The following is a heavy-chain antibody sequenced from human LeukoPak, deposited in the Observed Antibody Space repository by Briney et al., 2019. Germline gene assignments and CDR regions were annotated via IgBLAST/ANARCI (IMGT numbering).Heavy chain of an antibody. D-gene: IGHD3-10*01. CDR3: ARETNAYYYGSGSSN. J-gene: IGHJ4*02. CDR2: IIPIFGTA. CDR1: GGTFSSYA. Sequence: GASVKVSCKVSGGTFSSYAISWVRQAPGQGLEWMGGIIPIFGTANYAQKFQGRVTITADKSTSTAYMELSSLRSEDTAVYYCARETNAYYYGSGSSNWGQGTLVTVSS. V-gene: IGHV1-69*06.